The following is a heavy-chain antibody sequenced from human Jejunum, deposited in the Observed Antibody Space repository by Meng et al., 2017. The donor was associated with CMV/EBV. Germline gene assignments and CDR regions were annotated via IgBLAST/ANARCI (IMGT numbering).Heavy chain of an antibody. Sequence: CTVSGDALRSHYLSWIRQPPGKGLEWMGYVYYSGSATYSPSLGSRVRISVDTSKNQVSLNLRSVTAADTAMYFCARGPPRLGFEHWGQGTLVTVSS. CDR2: VYYSGSA. CDR1: GDALRSHY. CDR3: ARGPPRLGFEH. V-gene: IGHV4-59*11. J-gene: IGHJ4*02.